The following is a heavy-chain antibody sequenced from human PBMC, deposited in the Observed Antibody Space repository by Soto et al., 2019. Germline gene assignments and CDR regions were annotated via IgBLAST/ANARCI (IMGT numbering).Heavy chain of an antibody. Sequence: SETLSLTCAVYGGSFSGYYWSWIRQPPGKGLEWIGEINHSGSTNYNPSLKGRVTISVDTSKNQFSLKLSSVTAADTAVYYCARGHRRGSYYGFYFDYWGQGTLVTVSS. J-gene: IGHJ4*02. V-gene: IGHV4-34*01. CDR3: ARGHRRGSYYGFYFDY. CDR2: INHSGST. D-gene: IGHD1-26*01. CDR1: GGSFSGYY.